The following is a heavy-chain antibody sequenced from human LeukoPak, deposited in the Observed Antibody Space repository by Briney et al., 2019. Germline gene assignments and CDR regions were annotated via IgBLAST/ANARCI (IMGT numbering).Heavy chain of an antibody. V-gene: IGHV1-2*02. CDR3: TTQEAGTTLYY. Sequence: ASVKASCKASGYTFTGYYMHWVRQAPGQGLEWMGWINPNSGGTNYAQKFQGRVTMTRDTSISTAYMELSRLRSDDTAVYYCTTQEAGTTLYYWGQGTLVTVSS. CDR1: GYTFTGYY. D-gene: IGHD1-7*01. J-gene: IGHJ4*02. CDR2: INPNSGGT.